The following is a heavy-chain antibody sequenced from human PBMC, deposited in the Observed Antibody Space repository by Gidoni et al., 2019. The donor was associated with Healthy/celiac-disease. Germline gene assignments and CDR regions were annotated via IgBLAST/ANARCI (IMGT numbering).Heavy chain of an antibody. D-gene: IGHD3-10*01. Sequence: QVQLQQWGAGLLTPSETLSLTCAVYGGSFSGYYWSWIRQPPGKGLEWIGEINHSGSTNYNPSLKSRVTISVDTSKNQFSLKLSSVTAADTAVYYCARGVGGYYGSGRRRWYFDYWGQGTLVTVSA. CDR1: GGSFSGYY. CDR2: INHSGST. J-gene: IGHJ4*02. CDR3: ARGVGGYYGSGRRRWYFDY. V-gene: IGHV4-34*01.